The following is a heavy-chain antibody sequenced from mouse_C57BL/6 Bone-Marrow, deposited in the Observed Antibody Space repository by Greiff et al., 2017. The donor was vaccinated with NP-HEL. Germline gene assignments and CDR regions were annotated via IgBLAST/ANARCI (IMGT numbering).Heavy chain of an antibody. V-gene: IGHV1-81*01. CDR3: ARCYYGNYVFYFDY. D-gene: IGHD2-1*01. J-gene: IGHJ2*01. CDR2: IYPRSGNT. Sequence: QVQLQQSGAELARPGASVKLSCKASGYTFTSYGISWVKQRTGQGLEWIGEIYPRSGNTYYNEKFKGKATLTADKSSSTAYRELRSLTSEDSAVYFCARCYYGNYVFYFDYWGQGTTLTVSS. CDR1: GYTFTSYG.